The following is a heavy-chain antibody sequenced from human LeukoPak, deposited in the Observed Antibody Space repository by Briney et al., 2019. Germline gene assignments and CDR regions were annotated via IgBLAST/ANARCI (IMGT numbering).Heavy chain of an antibody. Sequence: SETLSLTCTVSGGSISSYYWSWIRQPPGKGLGWIGYIYYSGSTNYNPSLKSRVTISVDTSKNQLSLKLSSVTAADTAVYYCARLVRGVYRFDYWGQGTLVTVSS. J-gene: IGHJ4*02. CDR2: IYYSGST. D-gene: IGHD3-10*02. V-gene: IGHV4-59*01. CDR1: GGSISSYY. CDR3: ARLVRGVYRFDY.